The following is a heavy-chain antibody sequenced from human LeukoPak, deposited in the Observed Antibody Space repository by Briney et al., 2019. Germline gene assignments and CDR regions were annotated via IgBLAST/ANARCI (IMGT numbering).Heavy chain of an antibody. J-gene: IGHJ4*02. CDR1: GFTVSSKY. CDR2: IYSGGTT. D-gene: IGHD2-2*01. CDR3: GYCSSTSCYADFDY. V-gene: IGHV3-66*01. Sequence: GGSLRLSCAASGFTVSSKYMSWVRQAPGKGLKWVSVIYSGGTTYYADSVKGRFTISRDNSKNTLYLQMNSLRAEDTAVYYCGYCSSTSCYADFDYWGQGTLVTVSS.